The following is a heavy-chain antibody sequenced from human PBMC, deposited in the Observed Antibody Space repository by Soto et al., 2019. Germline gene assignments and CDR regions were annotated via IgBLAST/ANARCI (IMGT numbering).Heavy chain of an antibody. Sequence: GGSLRLSCAASGFIFKMYWMHWVRQSPGKGLVWISRIYNDGSYTDYADSVKGRFTISRDNVNDTLYLQMNNLRAEDSGLYYCTRGPRPISTGTGAYWGQGTQVTVS. V-gene: IGHV3-74*01. J-gene: IGHJ4*02. CDR1: GFIFKMYW. CDR2: IYNDGSYT. D-gene: IGHD3-10*01. CDR3: TRGPRPISTGTGAY.